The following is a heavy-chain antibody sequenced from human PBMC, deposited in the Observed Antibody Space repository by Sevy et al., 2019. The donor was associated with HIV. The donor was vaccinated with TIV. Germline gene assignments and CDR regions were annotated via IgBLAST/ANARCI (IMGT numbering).Heavy chain of an antibody. CDR3: ARDSMPTVQGIIIPPYYYGMDL. D-gene: IGHD3-10*01. CDR1: GYTFISYG. V-gene: IGHV1-18*01. CDR2: ISGDNGNT. Sequence: ASVKVSCKASGYTFISYGISWVRQAPGQGLEWMGWISGDNGNTISAQNLQGRVTMSTDTSTSTAYMELRSLRSDDTAVYYCARDSMPTVQGIIIPPYYYGMDLWGQGTTVTVSS. J-gene: IGHJ6*02.